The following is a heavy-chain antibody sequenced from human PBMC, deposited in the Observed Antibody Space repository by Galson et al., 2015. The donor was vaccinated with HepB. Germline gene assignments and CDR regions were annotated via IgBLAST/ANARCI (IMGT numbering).Heavy chain of an antibody. V-gene: IGHV1-18*01. CDR2: ISAYNGYT. D-gene: IGHD4-23*01. CDR1: GYTFTHYG. CDR3: ARVVRGGASYFDS. Sequence: SVKVSCKASGYTFTHYGISWVRQAPGQGLEWMGWISAYNGYTKYEQKFQGRVTMTTDTSTSTAYMALRSLRSDDTAVYYCARVVRGGASYFDSWGQGTLVTVSS. J-gene: IGHJ4*02.